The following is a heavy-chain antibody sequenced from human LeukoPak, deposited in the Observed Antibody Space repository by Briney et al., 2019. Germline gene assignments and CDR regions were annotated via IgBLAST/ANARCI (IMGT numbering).Heavy chain of an antibody. CDR2: IYSGGST. CDR3: ARVSGRFGRFDY. Sequence: GSLRLSCAASGFTFSRYAMSWVRQAPGKGLEWVSVIYSGGSTYYADSVKGRFTISRDNSKNTLYLQMNSLRAEDTAVYYCARVSGRFGRFDYWGQGTLVTVSS. D-gene: IGHD3-10*01. CDR1: GFTFSRYA. J-gene: IGHJ4*02. V-gene: IGHV3-66*01.